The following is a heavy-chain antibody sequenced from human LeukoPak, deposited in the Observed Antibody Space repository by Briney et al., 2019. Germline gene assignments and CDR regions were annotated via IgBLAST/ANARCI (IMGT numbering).Heavy chain of an antibody. CDR2: IYTSGST. CDR3: ARGRNWGDAFDI. CDR1: GYSISRGYY. V-gene: IGHV4-4*07. J-gene: IGHJ3*02. Sequence: RASETLSLTCTVSGYSISRGYYWSWIRQPAGKGLEWIGRIYTSGSTNYNPSLKSRVTMSVDTSKNQFSLKLSSVTAADTAVYYCARGRNWGDAFDIWGQGTMVTVSS. D-gene: IGHD7-27*01.